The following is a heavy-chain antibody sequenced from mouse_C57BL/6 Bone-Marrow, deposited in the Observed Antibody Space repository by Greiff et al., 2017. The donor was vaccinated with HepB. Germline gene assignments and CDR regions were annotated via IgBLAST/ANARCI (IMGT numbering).Heavy chain of an antibody. D-gene: IGHD2-5*01. CDR1: GYTFTSYW. CDR2: IYPGNSDT. J-gene: IGHJ3*01. Sequence: EVQLQQSGTVLARPGASVKMSCKTSGYTFTSYWMHWVKQRPGQGLEWIGAIYPGNSDTSYNQKFKGKAKLTAVTSASTAYMELSSLTNEDSAVYYCTRWRYSNLAWFAYWGQGTLVTVSA. CDR3: TRWRYSNLAWFAY. V-gene: IGHV1-5*01.